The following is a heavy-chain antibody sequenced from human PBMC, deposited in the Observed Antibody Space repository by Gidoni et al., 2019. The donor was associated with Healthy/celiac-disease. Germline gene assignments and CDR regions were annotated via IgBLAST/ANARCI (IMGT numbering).Heavy chain of an antibody. CDR3: ARDGGTMTSPDAFDI. Sequence: QVQLVESGGGVVQPGRSLRLSCAASGFTFSSYAMHWVRQAPGKGLEWVAVISYDGSNKYYADSVKGRFTISRDNSKNTLYLQMNSLRAEDTAVYYCARDGGTMTSPDAFDIWGQGTMVTVSS. D-gene: IGHD2-15*01. V-gene: IGHV3-30-3*01. J-gene: IGHJ3*02. CDR1: GFTFSSYA. CDR2: ISYDGSNK.